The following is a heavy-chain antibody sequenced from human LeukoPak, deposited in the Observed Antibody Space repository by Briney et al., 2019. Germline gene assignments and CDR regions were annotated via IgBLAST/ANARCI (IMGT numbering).Heavy chain of an antibody. CDR1: GGSISSYH. Sequence: SETLSLTCTVSGGSISSYHWSWIRQPPGKGLEWIGYIYYSGSTNYNPSLKSRVTISVDTSKNQFSLKLSSVTAADTAVYYCARHRYSSSLNDAFDIWGQGTMVTVSS. CDR2: IYYSGST. D-gene: IGHD6-13*01. J-gene: IGHJ3*02. CDR3: ARHRYSSSLNDAFDI. V-gene: IGHV4-59*08.